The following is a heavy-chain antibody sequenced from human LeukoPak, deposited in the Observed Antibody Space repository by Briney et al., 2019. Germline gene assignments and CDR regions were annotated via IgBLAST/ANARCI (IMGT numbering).Heavy chain of an antibody. CDR1: GFTFDDYG. CDR3: ARDGYCSGGSCFGYYYYYYYMDV. V-gene: IGHV3-20*04. CDR2: INWNGGST. D-gene: IGHD2-15*01. J-gene: IGHJ6*03. Sequence: GGSLRLSCAASGFTFDDYGMSWVRQAPGKGLEWVSGINWNGGSTGYADSVKGRFTISRDNAKNSLYLQMNSLRAEDTALYYCARDGYCSGGSCFGYYYYYYYMDVWGKGTTVTVSS.